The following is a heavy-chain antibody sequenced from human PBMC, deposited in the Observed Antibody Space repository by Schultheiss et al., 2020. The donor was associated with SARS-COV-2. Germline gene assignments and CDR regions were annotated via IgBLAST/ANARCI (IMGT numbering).Heavy chain of an antibody. D-gene: IGHD4-17*01. J-gene: IGHJ4*02. CDR3: TRDPDYGDALDY. CDR2: IRRKVYGGTT. CDR1: GFTFGDYA. V-gene: IGHV3-49*04. Sequence: GGSLRLSCTTSGFTFGDYAMSWVRQAPGKGLEWVGFIRRKVYGGTTEYAASVKGRFTISRDDSKSIAYLQMNSLKTEDTAVYYCTRDPDYGDALDYWGQGTLVTVSS.